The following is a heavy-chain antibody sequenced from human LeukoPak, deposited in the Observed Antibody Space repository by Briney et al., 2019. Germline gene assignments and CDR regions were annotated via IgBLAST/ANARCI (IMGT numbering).Heavy chain of an antibody. J-gene: IGHJ6*02. CDR1: GFTFSSYA. CDR3: ARADYDIFPGRSV. Sequence: PGGSLRLSCAASGFTFSSYAMHWVRQAPGKGLEWVAVISYDGSNKYYADSVKGRFTISRDNSKNTLYLQMNSLRAEDTAVYYCARADYDIFPGRSVWGQGTTVTVSS. CDR2: ISYDGSNK. V-gene: IGHV3-30-3*01. D-gene: IGHD3-9*01.